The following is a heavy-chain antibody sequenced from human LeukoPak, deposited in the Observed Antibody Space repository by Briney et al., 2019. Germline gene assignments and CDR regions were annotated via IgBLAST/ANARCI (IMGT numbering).Heavy chain of an antibody. Sequence: GGSLRLSCAASGFTFSSYAMSWVRQAPGKGLEWVSAISGSGGSIYYADSVKGRFTISRDNSKTTLYLQMNSMRADDTAVYYCAKELGDYGSVLDYWGQGTLVTVSS. V-gene: IGHV3-23*01. J-gene: IGHJ4*02. CDR1: GFTFSSYA. CDR3: AKELGDYGSVLDY. D-gene: IGHD4-17*01. CDR2: ISGSGGSI.